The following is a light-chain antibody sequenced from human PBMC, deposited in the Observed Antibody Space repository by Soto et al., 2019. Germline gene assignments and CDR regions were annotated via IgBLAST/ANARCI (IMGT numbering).Light chain of an antibody. V-gene: IGKV1-5*03. CDR1: QSISSW. CDR3: QQYKVYEWT. CDR2: EAS. Sequence: DIQMTQSPSTLSASVGDRPTITCRASQSISSWLAWYHQKPGKAPNLLIYEASSLESGVPSRFSGSGSGTEFTLTISSLQPDDFGTYYCQQYKVYEWTFGQGTKVEIK. J-gene: IGKJ1*01.